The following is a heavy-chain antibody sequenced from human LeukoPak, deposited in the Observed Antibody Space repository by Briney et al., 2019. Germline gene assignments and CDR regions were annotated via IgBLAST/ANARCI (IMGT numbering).Heavy chain of an antibody. CDR1: GGSFSGYY. CDR2: VNHSGST. Sequence: SETLSLTCAVYGGSFSGYYWSWIRQPPGKGLEWIGEVNHSGSTNYNPSLKSRVTISVDTSKNQFSLELSSVTAADTAVYYCARSNGGGTLKYARYWGQGTLVTVPS. J-gene: IGHJ4*02. V-gene: IGHV4-34*01. CDR3: ARSNGGGTLKYARY. D-gene: IGHD4-23*01.